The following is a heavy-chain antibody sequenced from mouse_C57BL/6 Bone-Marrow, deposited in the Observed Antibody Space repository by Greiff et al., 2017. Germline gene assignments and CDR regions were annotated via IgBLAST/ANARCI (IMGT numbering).Heavy chain of an antibody. Sequence: VQLQQSGAELVRPGASVTLSCKASGYTFTDYEMNWVKQTPVHGLEWIGAIHPETGGTAYNQKFKGKAILTADKSSSTAYMELRSLTSEDSAVYYCTKGIGGYFDVWGTGTTVTVSS. J-gene: IGHJ1*03. CDR3: TKGIGGYFDV. CDR1: GYTFTDYE. CDR2: IHPETGGT. V-gene: IGHV1-15*01.